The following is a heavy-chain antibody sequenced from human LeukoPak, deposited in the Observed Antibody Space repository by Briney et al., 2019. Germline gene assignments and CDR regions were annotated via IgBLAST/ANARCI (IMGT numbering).Heavy chain of an antibody. D-gene: IGHD2-21*02. CDR3: ARGLTLAYCGGDCYSNYFDY. CDR2: IYTSGST. CDR1: GGSISSGSYY. V-gene: IGHV4-61*02. Sequence: PSETLSLTCTVSGGSISSGSYYWSWIRQPPGKGLEWIGRIYTSGSTNYNPSLKSRVTISVDTSKNQFSLKLSSVTAADTAVYYCARGLTLAYCGGDCYSNYFDYWGQGTLVTVPS. J-gene: IGHJ4*02.